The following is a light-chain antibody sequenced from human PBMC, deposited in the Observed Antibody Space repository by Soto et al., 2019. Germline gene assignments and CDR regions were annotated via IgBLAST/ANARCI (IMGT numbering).Light chain of an antibody. CDR2: GAS. CDR3: QQYNNWPPDT. J-gene: IGKJ4*01. Sequence: MAQSPGTLSVSPGERVTLSCRTSHSVNSHVAWYQQKPGQAPRLLLYGASTRATGIPARFSGSGSGTEFTLTISSLQPEDFAVYYCQQYNNWPPDTFGGGTKVDIK. V-gene: IGKV3-15*01. CDR1: HSVNSH.